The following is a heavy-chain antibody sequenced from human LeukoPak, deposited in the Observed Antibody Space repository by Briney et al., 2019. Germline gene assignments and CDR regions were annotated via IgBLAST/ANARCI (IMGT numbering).Heavy chain of an antibody. D-gene: IGHD6-19*01. J-gene: IGHJ4*02. Sequence: GESLKISCKGSGYSFSNYWIAWVRQMPGKGLEWLGIIHPGDSDTRYSPSFQGLVTISADKSISTAYLQWSSLKASDTAMYYCTRSRSSDSTGWFSDYWGQGTLVTVSS. CDR1: GYSFSNYW. V-gene: IGHV5-51*01. CDR3: TRSRSSDSTGWFSDY. CDR2: IHPGDSDT.